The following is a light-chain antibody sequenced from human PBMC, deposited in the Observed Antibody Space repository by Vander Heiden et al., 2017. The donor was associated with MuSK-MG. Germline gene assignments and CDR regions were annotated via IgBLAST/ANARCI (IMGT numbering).Light chain of an antibody. CDR2: EVS. V-gene: IGKV2D-29*02. CDR1: QRLLHSDGKTY. CDR3: RQSMQLPIT. J-gene: IGKJ5*01. Sequence: DIVMTQTPLSLSVTPGQPASISCKSSQRLLHSDGKTYLYWYLQKAGQSPQLLIHEVSNRFSGVPDRFSGSVSGTDFTLKISRVEAEDVGVYYCRQSMQLPITFGQGTRLEIK.